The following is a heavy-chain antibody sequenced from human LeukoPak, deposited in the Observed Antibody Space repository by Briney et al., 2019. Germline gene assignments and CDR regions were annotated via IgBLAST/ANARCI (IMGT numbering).Heavy chain of an antibody. CDR1: GFTFTSYW. CDR2: IYPGDSDT. J-gene: IGHJ4*02. V-gene: IGHV5-51*01. Sequence: GGSLEISCKGSGFTFTSYWIAWVRPMPGKGLEWMGIIYPGDSDTRYSPSFQGQVTISADKSISTAYLQWSSLKASDTAMYYCARQVAYCGGDCYSGGIDYWGQGTLVTVSS. D-gene: IGHD2-21*02. CDR3: ARQVAYCGGDCYSGGIDY.